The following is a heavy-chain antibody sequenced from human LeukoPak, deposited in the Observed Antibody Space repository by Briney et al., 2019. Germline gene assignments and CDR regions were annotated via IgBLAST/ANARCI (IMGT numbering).Heavy chain of an antibody. D-gene: IGHD3-10*01. J-gene: IGHJ5*02. CDR1: GFSLSSYG. CDR3: ATDRPYITSWYGCSTP. V-gene: IGHV3-23*01. CDR2: LSDSGGGT. Sequence: PGGSLRLSCAASGFSLSSYGMTWVRQAPGKGLEWVSTLSDSGGGTYYADSVKGRFTISRDNSRNTLYLQMHSLGVEDTAVYYCATDRPYITSWYGCSTPWGQGTLVTVSS.